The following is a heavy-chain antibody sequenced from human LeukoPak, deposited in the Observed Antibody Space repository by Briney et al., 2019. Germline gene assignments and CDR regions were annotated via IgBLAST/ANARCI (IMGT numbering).Heavy chain of an antibody. CDR2: IIPIFGTA. V-gene: IGHV1-69*05. CDR3: ARSARSGSCCNYYYYMDV. Sequence: GSSVKVSCKASGGTFSSYAISWVRQAPGQGLEWMGGIIPIFGTANYAQKFQGRVTITTDESTSTAYMELSSLRSEDTAVYYCARSARSGSCCNYYYYMDVWGKGTTVTVSS. J-gene: IGHJ6*03. CDR1: GGTFSSYA. D-gene: IGHD2-15*01.